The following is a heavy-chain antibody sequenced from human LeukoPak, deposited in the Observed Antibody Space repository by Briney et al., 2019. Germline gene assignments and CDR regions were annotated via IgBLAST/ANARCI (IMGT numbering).Heavy chain of an antibody. CDR3: ARGSTTADWYFDL. Sequence: SVTLSLTCAVSGGSFSGYYWSWIRQPPGKGLEWIGEINHSGSTNYNPSLKSRVTISVDTSKNQFSLKLSSVTAADTAVYYCARGSTTADWYFDLWGRGTLVTVSS. CDR2: INHSGST. V-gene: IGHV4-34*01. D-gene: IGHD4-17*01. J-gene: IGHJ2*01. CDR1: GGSFSGYY.